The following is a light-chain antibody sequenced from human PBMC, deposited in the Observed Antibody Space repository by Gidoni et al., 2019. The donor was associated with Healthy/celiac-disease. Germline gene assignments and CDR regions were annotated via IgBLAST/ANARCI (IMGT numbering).Light chain of an antibody. CDR3: KQYNNWPQT. CDR2: GAS. CDR1: QSVSSN. Sequence: EIVMTLSPATLSVSPGERATLSCRASQSVSSNLAWYQQKPGQAPRLLIYGASTRATGIPARFSGSGSGTEFTLNISSLQSEDFAVYYCKQYNNWPQTFGQGTKVEIK. V-gene: IGKV3-15*01. J-gene: IGKJ1*01.